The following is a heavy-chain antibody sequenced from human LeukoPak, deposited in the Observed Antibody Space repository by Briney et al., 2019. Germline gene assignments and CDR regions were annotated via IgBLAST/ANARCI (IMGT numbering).Heavy chain of an antibody. J-gene: IGHJ4*02. V-gene: IGHV3-66*01. CDR2: IYSGGST. Sequence: PGRSLRLSCAASVFSVGSNYMTWVRQAPGKGLEWVSLIYSGGSTYYADSVKGRFTISRDNAKNSLYLQMNSLRAEDTAVYYCARGIGLGYSEYWGKGTLRTVS. CDR1: VFSVGSNY. CDR3: ARGIGLGYSEY.